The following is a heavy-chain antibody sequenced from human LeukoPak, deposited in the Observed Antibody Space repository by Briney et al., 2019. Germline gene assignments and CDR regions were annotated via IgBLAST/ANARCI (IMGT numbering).Heavy chain of an antibody. CDR3: ARDHNYAFDN. Sequence: GGSLRLSCTASGFPFIEYSMNWVRQVPGKGLEWISYIGIDSGNTKYADSVRGRFTVSADKAKNSLYLQMNSLRVEDTAVYYCARDHNYAFDNWGQGTLVSVAS. J-gene: IGHJ4*02. CDR1: GFPFIEYS. V-gene: IGHV3-48*01. D-gene: IGHD1-1*01. CDR2: IGIDSGNT.